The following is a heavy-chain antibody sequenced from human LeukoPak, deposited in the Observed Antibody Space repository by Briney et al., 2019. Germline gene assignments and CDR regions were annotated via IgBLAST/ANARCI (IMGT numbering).Heavy chain of an antibody. V-gene: IGHV3-23*01. CDR1: GFTFSSYA. CDR2: IFPSGGEI. D-gene: IGHD5-18*01. Sequence: GGSLRLSCAASGFTFSSYAMSWVRQPPGKGLEWVSSIFPSGGEIHYADSVRGRFTISRDNSKSTLSLQMNSLRAEDTAIYYCATYRQVLLPFDYWGQGTLVTVSS. J-gene: IGHJ4*02. CDR3: ATYRQVLLPFDY.